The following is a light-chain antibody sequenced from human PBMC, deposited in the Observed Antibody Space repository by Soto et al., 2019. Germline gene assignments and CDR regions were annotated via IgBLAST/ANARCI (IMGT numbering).Light chain of an antibody. CDR3: ASYTTSDTMI. J-gene: IGLJ2*01. CDR2: DVN. V-gene: IGLV2-14*01. CDR1: SSDVGAYIY. Sequence: QSVLTQPASVSGSPGQSITISCAGTSSDVGAYIYVSWYQQHPGKVPKLIIYDVNDRPSGVSDRFSGSKSGNTASLTISGLQAEDEGDYYCASYTTSDTMIFGGGTKVTVL.